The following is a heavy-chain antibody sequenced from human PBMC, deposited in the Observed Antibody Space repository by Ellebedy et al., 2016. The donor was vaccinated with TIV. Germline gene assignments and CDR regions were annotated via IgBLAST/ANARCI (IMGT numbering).Heavy chain of an antibody. V-gene: IGHV1-18*01. CDR3: ARESGSYGYVEGKFDL. CDR1: GYSFPNYG. D-gene: IGHD3-16*01. Sequence: ASVKVSCKASGYSFPNYGLSWVRQAPGQGLEWVGWTSVYNDKTKYAQKFQDRVTVTTDTSTSTAYMELRDLRSDDTAFYYCARESGSYGYVEGKFDLWGQGTLVTVSS. J-gene: IGHJ4*02. CDR2: TSVYNDKT.